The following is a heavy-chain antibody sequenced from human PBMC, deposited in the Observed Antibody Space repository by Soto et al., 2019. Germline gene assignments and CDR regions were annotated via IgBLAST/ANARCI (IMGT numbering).Heavy chain of an antibody. D-gene: IGHD3-9*01. V-gene: IGHV3-21*01. CDR3: ARDAKGLRYFDCARLAQRYYGMDV. Sequence: GGSLRLSCAASGFTFSSYSMNWVRQAPGKGLEWVSSISSSSSYIYYADSVKGRFTISRDNAKNSLYLQMNSLRAEDTAVYYCARDAKGLRYFDCARLAQRYYGMDVWGQGTTVTVSS. J-gene: IGHJ6*02. CDR1: GFTFSSYS. CDR2: ISSSSSYI.